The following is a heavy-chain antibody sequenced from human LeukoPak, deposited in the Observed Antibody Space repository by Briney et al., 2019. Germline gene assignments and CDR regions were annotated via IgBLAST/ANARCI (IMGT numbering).Heavy chain of an antibody. J-gene: IGHJ4*02. Sequence: SGPTLVNPTQTLTXTCTFSGFSLSTSGMCVRWIPQPPGKALEWLARIDWDDDKYYSTSLKTRLTISKDTSKNQVVLTMTNMDPVDTATYYCARIEVATRAHFDYWGQGTLVTVSS. CDR2: IDWDDDK. V-gene: IGHV2-70*11. D-gene: IGHD1-1*01. CDR1: GFSLSTSGMC. CDR3: ARIEVATRAHFDY.